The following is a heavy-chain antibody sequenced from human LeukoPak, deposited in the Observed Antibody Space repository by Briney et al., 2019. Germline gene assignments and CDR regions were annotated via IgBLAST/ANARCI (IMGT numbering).Heavy chain of an antibody. CDR3: ARDVRGDAFDI. J-gene: IGHJ3*02. CDR2: IKSDGSIT. D-gene: IGHD1-26*01. V-gene: IGHV3-74*01. CDR1: GFTFSSYW. Sequence: PGGSLRLSCAASGFTFSSYWIHWVRQAPGKGLVWVSRIKSDGSITTYADSVKGRFIISRDNAKNTLYLQMNSLRAGDTAVYYCARDVRGDAFDIWGQGTMVTVSS.